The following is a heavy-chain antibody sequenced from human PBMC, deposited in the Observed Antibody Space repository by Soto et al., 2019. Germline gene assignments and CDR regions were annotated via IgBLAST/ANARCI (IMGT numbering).Heavy chain of an antibody. CDR1: GGSISSGGAYY. D-gene: IGHD3-10*01. CDR3: ARSPKGLGNFDY. CDR2: IHYSGST. V-gene: IGHV4-30-4*01. Sequence: QVQLQESGPGLVKPSQTLSLTCAVSGGSISSGGAYYWSWIRQSPGKGPEWIAYIHYSGSTYYNSSLKSRVTMSVDTAKNQFSLKVSSVTAADTAVYYCARSPKGLGNFDYWGQGTLVTVSS. J-gene: IGHJ4*02.